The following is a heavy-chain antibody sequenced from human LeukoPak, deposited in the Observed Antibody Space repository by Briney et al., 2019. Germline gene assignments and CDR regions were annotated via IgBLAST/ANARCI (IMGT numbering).Heavy chain of an antibody. V-gene: IGHV1-69*04. CDR2: VIPILGIA. Sequence: ASVKVSCKASGGTFSSYAISWGRHAPGQGLEWMGRVIPILGIANYAQKFQGRVTITADKSTSTAYMELSSLRSEDTAVYYCARDSNDSSSWYYYYYGMDVWGQGTTVTVSS. D-gene: IGHD6-13*01. CDR1: GGTFSSYA. J-gene: IGHJ6*02. CDR3: ARDSNDSSSWYYYYYGMDV.